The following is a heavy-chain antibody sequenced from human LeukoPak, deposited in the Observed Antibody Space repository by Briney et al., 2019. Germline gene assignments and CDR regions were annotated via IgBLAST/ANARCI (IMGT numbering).Heavy chain of an antibody. CDR1: GVSISSSSYY. V-gene: IGHV4-39*01. CDR2: IYYSGST. D-gene: IGHD2-2*03. CDR3: ARYGYCSSTSCSSGGMDV. J-gene: IGHJ6*02. Sequence: PSETLSLTCTVSGVSISSSSYYWGWLRQPPGKGLEWIGSIYYSGSTYYNPSLKSRVTISVDTSKNQFSLKLSSVTAADTAVYYCARYGYCSSTSCSSGGMDVWGQGTTVTVSS.